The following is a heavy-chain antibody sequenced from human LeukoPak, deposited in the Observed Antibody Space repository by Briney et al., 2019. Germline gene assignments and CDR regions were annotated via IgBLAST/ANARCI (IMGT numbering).Heavy chain of an antibody. CDR1: GGSISSYY. J-gene: IGHJ3*02. Sequence: SETLSLTCTVSGGSISSYYWSWIRQPPGKGLEWIGYIYYSGSTNYNPSLKSRVTISVDTSKNQFSLKLSSVTAADTAVYYCARGDYYDSSGYYFTGSAAFDIWGQGTMVTVSS. CDR3: ARGDYYDSSGYYFTGSAAFDI. CDR2: IYYSGST. D-gene: IGHD3-22*01. V-gene: IGHV4-59*01.